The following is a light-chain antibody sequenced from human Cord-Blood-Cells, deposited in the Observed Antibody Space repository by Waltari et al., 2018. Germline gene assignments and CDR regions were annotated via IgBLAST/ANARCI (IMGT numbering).Light chain of an antibody. J-gene: IGLJ3*02. CDR1: SSNIGSNT. CDR2: SNN. V-gene: IGLV1-44*01. Sequence: QSVLTQPPSASGTPGQRVTISCSGSSSNIGSNTVNGYQQLPGTAPKLLIYSNNQRPSGVPGRFSGSKSGTSASLAISGLQSEDEADYYCAAWDDSLNGWVFGGGTKLTVL. CDR3: AAWDDSLNGWV.